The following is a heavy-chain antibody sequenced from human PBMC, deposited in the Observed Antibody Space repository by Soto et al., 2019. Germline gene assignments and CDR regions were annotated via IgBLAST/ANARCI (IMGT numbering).Heavy chain of an antibody. CDR2: VKTKSEGETT. J-gene: IGHJ5*02. CDR3: TTLGPS. CDR1: GFTFGDAW. Sequence: EVQLVESGGGWVKPGGSLTLSCVASGFTFGDAWMNWVRQAAGKGLEWVGHVKTKSEGETTDYAAPVKGRFTIWRDDSTNTLYLQMNSLKSDDTGKYFCTTLGPSWGQGTQVTVSS. V-gene: IGHV3-15*07.